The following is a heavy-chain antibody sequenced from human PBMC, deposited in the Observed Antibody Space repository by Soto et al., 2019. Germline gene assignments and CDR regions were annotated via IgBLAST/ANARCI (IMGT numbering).Heavy chain of an antibody. CDR3: AVGYCSSASCSREYFQH. J-gene: IGHJ1*01. CDR2: IYHSGST. CDR1: GYSISSGYY. D-gene: IGHD2-2*01. Sequence: PSETLSLTCAVSGYSISSGYYLAWIRQPQGKGLEWIGTIYHSGSTFHNPSLKSRVTISVGTSKNQFSLRLSSVTAADTAVYYCAVGYCSSASCSREYFQHWGQGTLVTVSS. V-gene: IGHV4-38-2*01.